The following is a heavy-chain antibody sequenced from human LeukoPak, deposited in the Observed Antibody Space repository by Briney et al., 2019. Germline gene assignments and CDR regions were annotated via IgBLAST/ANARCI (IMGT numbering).Heavy chain of an antibody. CDR1: GFTFIAYA. D-gene: IGHD1-1*01. CDR3: AKNRGTGLAFYDY. J-gene: IGHJ4*02. CDR2: ISGCADYI. Sequence: AGSLLLSCAASGFTFIAYAMTWVRQAPGKGLEWVSAISGCADYIYYTDSVKGRFTTSRDNSKNTLFLQMSSLRAEDTAIYYCAKNRGTGLAFYDYWGQGIQVTVSS. V-gene: IGHV3-23*01.